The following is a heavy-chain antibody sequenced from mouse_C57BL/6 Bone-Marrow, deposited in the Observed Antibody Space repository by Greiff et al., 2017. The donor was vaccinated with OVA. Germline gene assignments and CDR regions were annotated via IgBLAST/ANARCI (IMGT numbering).Heavy chain of an antibody. Sequence: VNLVESGPGLVQPSQSLSITCTASGFSLTSYGVHWVRQSPGKGLEWLGVIWSGGSTDYNAAFISRLSISKDNSKSQVFFKMNSLRADDTAIYYCARKGGLRSRWYFDVWGTGTTVTVSS. J-gene: IGHJ1*03. V-gene: IGHV2-2*01. D-gene: IGHD1-1*01. CDR3: ARKGGLRSRWYFDV. CDR1: GFSLTSYG. CDR2: IWSGGST.